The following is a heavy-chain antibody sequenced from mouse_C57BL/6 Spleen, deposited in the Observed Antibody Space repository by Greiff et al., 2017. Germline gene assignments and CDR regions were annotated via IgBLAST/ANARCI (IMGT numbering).Heavy chain of an antibody. V-gene: IGHV1-74*01. CDR2: IHPSDSDT. CDR3: AMGGSGPAWFAY. J-gene: IGHJ3*01. CDR1: GYTFTSSW. Sequence: QVQLQQPGAELVKPGASVKVSCKASGYTFTSSWMHWVKQRPGQGLEWIGRIHPSDSDTNYNQKFKGKATLTVDKYSSAAYMQLRSLTSEDSAVYYCAMGGSGPAWFAYWGQGTLVTVSA. D-gene: IGHD3-2*02.